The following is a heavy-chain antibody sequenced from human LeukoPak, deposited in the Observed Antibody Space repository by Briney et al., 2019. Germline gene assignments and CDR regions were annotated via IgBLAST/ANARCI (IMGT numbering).Heavy chain of an antibody. CDR2: IYHSGST. Sequence: PSETLSLTCAVSGYSISSGYYWGWIRQPPGKGLEWIGSIYHSGSTYYNPSLKSRVTISVDTSKNQFSLKLSSVTAADTAAYYCARCYYDFWSGYYTGGWFDPWGQGPWSPSPQ. CDR3: ARCYYDFWSGYYTGGWFDP. J-gene: IGHJ5*02. V-gene: IGHV4-38-2*01. D-gene: IGHD3-3*01. CDR1: GYSISSGYY.